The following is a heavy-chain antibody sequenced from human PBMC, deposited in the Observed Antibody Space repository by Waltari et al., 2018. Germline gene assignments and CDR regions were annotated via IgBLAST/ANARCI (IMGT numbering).Heavy chain of an antibody. CDR3: TRGGSRGFDH. J-gene: IGHJ4*02. V-gene: IGHV3-74*01. CDR1: GFAFSPFW. Sequence: EVQLVESGGGLVQPGGSLRLSCAASGFAFSPFWMHWVRQAPGKGLVWVSRINSDDVTTSYADSVKGRFTISRDNGRNTVYLKMNDLRVDDTAVYYCTRGGSRGFDHWGQGTLVTVSS. D-gene: IGHD3-16*01. CDR2: INSDDVTT.